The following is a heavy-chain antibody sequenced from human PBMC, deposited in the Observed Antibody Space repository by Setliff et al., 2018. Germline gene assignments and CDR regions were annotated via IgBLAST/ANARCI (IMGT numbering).Heavy chain of an antibody. CDR2: ISGSAGSI. D-gene: IGHD2-8*01. CDR3: VKSTNEVWAYTGFDY. J-gene: IGHJ4*02. CDR1: GVTFSDYA. Sequence: GGSLRLSSAASGVTFSDYAMSWVRQAPGKGLEWVSTISGSAGSIHLADSVKGRFTISRDNSKNTLFLQMSSLRAADTAVYYCVKSTNEVWAYTGFDYWGQGTLVTVSS. V-gene: IGHV3-23*01.